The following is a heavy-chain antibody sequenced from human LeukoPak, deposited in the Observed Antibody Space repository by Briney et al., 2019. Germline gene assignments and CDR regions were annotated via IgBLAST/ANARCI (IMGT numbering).Heavy chain of an antibody. CDR3: ASSSCGGDCYRLDY. CDR2: ISGSGGST. V-gene: IGHV3-23*01. D-gene: IGHD2-21*02. CDR1: GFTFSSYA. J-gene: IGHJ4*02. Sequence: PGGSLRLSCAASGFTFSSYAMSWVRQAPGKGLEWVSAISGSGGSTYYADSVKGRFTISRDNSKNTLYLQMNSLRAEDTALYYCASSSCGGDCYRLDYWGQGTLVTVSS.